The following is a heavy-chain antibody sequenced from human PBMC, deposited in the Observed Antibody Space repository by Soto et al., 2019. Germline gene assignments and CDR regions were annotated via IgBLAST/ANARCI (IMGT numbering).Heavy chain of an antibody. CDR1: AGSISSPGYY. D-gene: IGHD1-1*01. CDR2: IFHTGST. CDR3: ARGATATTARGAFDI. J-gene: IGHJ3*02. V-gene: IGHV4-31*03. Sequence: QVQLQESGPGLMKPSQTLSLTCSVSAGSISSPGYYWSWIRQHPGKGLEWLGYIFHTGSTDYNPSLKSRLTMSVDTSQNQFSLKLTSVTAADTALYSCARGATATTARGAFDIWGQGTMVTVSS.